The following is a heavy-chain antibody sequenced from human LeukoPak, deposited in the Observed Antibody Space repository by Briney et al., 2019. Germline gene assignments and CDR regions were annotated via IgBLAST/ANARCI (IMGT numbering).Heavy chain of an antibody. CDR3: ARGPVRLARPYDY. D-gene: IGHD3-9*01. CDR1: GGSLSGAY. J-gene: IGHJ4*02. V-gene: IGHV4-34*01. Sequence: SETLSLTCSVQGGSLSGAYWTWIRQPPGKGLEWIGEVNHTGSTNYNPSLRSRVTISADTAKNQFSLNLTSVTAADTAIYYCARGPVRLARPYDYWGQGTLVTVSS. CDR2: VNHTGST.